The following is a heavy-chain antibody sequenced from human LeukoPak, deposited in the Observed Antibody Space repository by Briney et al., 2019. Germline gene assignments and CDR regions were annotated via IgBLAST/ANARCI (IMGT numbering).Heavy chain of an antibody. J-gene: IGHJ4*02. CDR2: ISYDGTNK. D-gene: IGHD3-22*01. Sequence: PGGSLRLSCAASGFTFSSYSMNWVRQAPGKGLEWVAVISYDGTNKNYADSVKGRFTISRDNSKNTLYLQMNSLRAEDTAVYYCTRGPGYHDSSYLDYWGQGTLVTVSS. CDR1: GFTFSSYS. V-gene: IGHV3-30*03. CDR3: TRGPGYHDSSYLDY.